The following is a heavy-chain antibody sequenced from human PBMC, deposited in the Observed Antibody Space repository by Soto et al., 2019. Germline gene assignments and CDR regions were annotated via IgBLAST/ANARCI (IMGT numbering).Heavy chain of an antibody. D-gene: IGHD2-15*01. CDR3: AGDNCSGGSCYSDARMDV. V-gene: IGHV1-2*04. CDR2: INPNSGGT. Sequence: ASVKVSCKASGYTFTGYYIHWVRQAPGQGLEWMGWINPNSGGTSYAQKFQGWVTMTRDTSISTAYMELSRLISDDTAVYYCAGDNCSGGSCYSDARMDVWGQGTTVTVSS. J-gene: IGHJ6*02. CDR1: GYTFTGYY.